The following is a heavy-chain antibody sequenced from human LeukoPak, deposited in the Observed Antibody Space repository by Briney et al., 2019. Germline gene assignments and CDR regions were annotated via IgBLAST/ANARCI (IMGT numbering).Heavy chain of an antibody. Sequence: GGSLRLSCAASGFTFSSYAMSWVRLAPGKGLEWVSAISGSSDSTYYADSVKGRFTISRDNSKNTLYLQMNSLRAEDTAVYYCAKGKGSEAAHFDYWGQGTLVTVSS. CDR3: AKGKGSEAAHFDY. D-gene: IGHD2-15*01. J-gene: IGHJ4*02. CDR1: GFTFSSYA. CDR2: ISGSSDST. V-gene: IGHV3-23*01.